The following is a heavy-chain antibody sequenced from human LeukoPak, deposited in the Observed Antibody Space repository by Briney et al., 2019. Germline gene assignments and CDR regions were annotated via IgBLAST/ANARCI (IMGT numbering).Heavy chain of an antibody. CDR2: ISSSGSGGNT. J-gene: IGHJ2*01. CDR3: AKDRTVGASYWYFDL. V-gene: IGHV3-23*01. CDR1: GVTLSSCA. Sequence: GGSLRLSCEASGVTLSSCAMSWARQAPGKGLEWVSGISSSGSGGNTYYADSVKGRFTISRDSSKNTLFLHMNTLRAEDTAIYYCAKDRTVGASYWYFDLWGRGTLVTVSS. D-gene: IGHD1-26*01.